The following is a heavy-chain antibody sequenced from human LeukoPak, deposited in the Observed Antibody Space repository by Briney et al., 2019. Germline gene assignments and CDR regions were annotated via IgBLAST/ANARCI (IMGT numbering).Heavy chain of an antibody. CDR2: VNTDGSST. D-gene: IGHD3-22*01. Sequence: QPGGSLRLSCAVSGFTLGSYWMHWVRQAPGQGLAWLSRVNTDGSSTTYAESVKGRFTISKDNAKNTLYLQMNGLRAEDTAVYYCARELGVGVIGDAFDIWGQGTVVTVSS. J-gene: IGHJ3*02. CDR1: GFTLGSYW. CDR3: ARELGVGVIGDAFDI. V-gene: IGHV3-74*01.